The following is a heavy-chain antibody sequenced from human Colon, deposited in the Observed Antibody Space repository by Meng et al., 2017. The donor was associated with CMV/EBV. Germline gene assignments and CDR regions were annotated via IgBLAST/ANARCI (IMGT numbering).Heavy chain of an antibody. D-gene: IGHD2-8*01. CDR1: GYTFPGYY. Sequence: QVQLVQSGAEVKKRGASGKVCCNACGYTFPGYYMHGVRQAPGKGLEWXGWINPNSGGTNYAQKFQGRVTMTRDTSISTAYMELSRLSSDDTAVYYCAPLMVGYWGKGTVVTVSS. V-gene: IGHV1-2*02. J-gene: IGHJ4*02. CDR2: INPNSGGT. CDR3: APLMVGY.